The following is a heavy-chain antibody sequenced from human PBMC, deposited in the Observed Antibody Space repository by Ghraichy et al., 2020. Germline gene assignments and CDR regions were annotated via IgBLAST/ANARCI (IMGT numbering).Heavy chain of an antibody. CDR1: GFTFSSYS. V-gene: IGHV3-21*01. CDR2: ISSDSNYI. Sequence: GGSLRLSCAASGFTFSSYSMNWVRQAPGEGLEWVSSISSDSNYIYDADSVKGRFTTSRDNAKSSVYLQIDSLRADDTAVYYCTRDITLRQDHDAFDIWGQGAMVTVSS. J-gene: IGHJ3*02. CDR3: TRDITLRQDHDAFDI. D-gene: IGHD1-14*01.